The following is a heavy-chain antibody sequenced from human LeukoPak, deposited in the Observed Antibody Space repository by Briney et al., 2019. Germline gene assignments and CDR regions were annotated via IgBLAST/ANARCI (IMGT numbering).Heavy chain of an antibody. CDR2: INYSGNT. V-gene: IGHV4-39*01. CDR1: RGSITCRSSY. J-gene: IGHJ6*03. Sequence: SQTLSLTSTVSRGSITCRSSYCPWICQPPGKGLEWIGSINYSGNTFYNPSLKSRVTISVDTSKNQFSLNLSSVTAADTAVYYCARRPQSYIDVWGKGTTVTVSS. CDR3: ARRPQSYIDV.